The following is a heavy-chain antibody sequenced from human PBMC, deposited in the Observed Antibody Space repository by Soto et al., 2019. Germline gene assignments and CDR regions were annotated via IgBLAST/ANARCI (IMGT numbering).Heavy chain of an antibody. CDR3: ARDTMSSSIGAFDI. D-gene: IGHD6-6*01. J-gene: IGHJ3*02. Sequence: ASVKVSCKASGYTFTNYHINWVRQAPGQGLEWMGFISPYNGNTNYAQNLQGRVTMTTDRSTSTAYVELRILRSDDTAVYYCARDTMSSSIGAFDIWGQGTMVTVSS. V-gene: IGHV1-18*01. CDR1: GYTFTNYH. CDR2: ISPYNGNT.